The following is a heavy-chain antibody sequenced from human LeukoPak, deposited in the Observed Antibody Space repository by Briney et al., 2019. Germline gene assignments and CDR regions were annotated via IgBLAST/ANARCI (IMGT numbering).Heavy chain of an antibody. CDR1: GYTFTSYA. Sequence: GASVKVSCKASGYTFTSYAMHWVRQAPGQRLEWMGWINAGNGNTKYSQKFQGGVTITRDTSASTAYMELSSPRSEDTAVYYCASGRVGASNYYYYGMDVWGQGTTVTVSS. D-gene: IGHD1-26*01. V-gene: IGHV1-3*01. J-gene: IGHJ6*02. CDR3: ASGRVGASNYYYYGMDV. CDR2: INAGNGNT.